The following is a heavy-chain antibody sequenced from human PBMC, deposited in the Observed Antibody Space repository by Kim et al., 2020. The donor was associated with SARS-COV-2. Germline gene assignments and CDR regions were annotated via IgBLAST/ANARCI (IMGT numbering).Heavy chain of an antibody. Sequence: GGSLRLSCAASGFTFSSYWMSWVRQAPGKGLEWVANIKQDGSEKYYVDSVKGRFTISRDNAKNSLYLQMNSLRAEDTAVYYCARWGTSYDFWSGDYYYYGMAVWGHGTTVTVSS. D-gene: IGHD3-3*01. V-gene: IGHV3-7*01. CDR1: GFTFSSYW. CDR3: ARWGTSYDFWSGDYYYYGMAV. CDR2: IKQDGSEK. J-gene: IGHJ6*02.